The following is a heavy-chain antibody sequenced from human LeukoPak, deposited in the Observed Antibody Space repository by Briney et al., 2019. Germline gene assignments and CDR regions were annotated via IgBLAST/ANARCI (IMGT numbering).Heavy chain of an antibody. CDR1: GFTFSSYA. CDR2: ISGSGDNT. J-gene: IGHJ4*02. Sequence: PGGSLRLSCAASGFTFSSYAMSWVRQAPGKGLEWVSEISGSGDNTYYVDSVKGRFTISRDNFQNTLYLQMNSLRDEDTAVYYCAKGKRLLDYWGQGTLVTVSS. CDR3: AKGKRLLDY. D-gene: IGHD6-25*01. V-gene: IGHV3-23*01.